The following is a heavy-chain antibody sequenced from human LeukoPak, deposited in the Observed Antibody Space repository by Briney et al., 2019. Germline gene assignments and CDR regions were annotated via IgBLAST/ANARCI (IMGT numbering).Heavy chain of an antibody. D-gene: IGHD3-9*01. CDR1: GGSFSGYY. CDR3: ARGETQVLRYFDWLSSGGFDY. J-gene: IGHJ4*02. CDR2: INHSGST. V-gene: IGHV4-34*01. Sequence: KTSETLSLTCAVYGGSFSGYYWSWIRQPPGKGLEWIGEINHSGSTNYNPSLKSRVTISVDTSKNQFSLKLSSVTAADTAEYYCARGETQVLRYFDWLSSGGFDYWGQGTLVTVSS.